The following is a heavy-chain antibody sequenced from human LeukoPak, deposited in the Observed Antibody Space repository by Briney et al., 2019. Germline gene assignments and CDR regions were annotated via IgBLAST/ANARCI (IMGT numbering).Heavy chain of an antibody. CDR2: ISGNGDNT. V-gene: IGHV3-23*01. Sequence: GGSLRLSCAASGFTFSNYGMSWVRQAPGKGLEWVSGISGNGDNTYYADSVRGRSSISRDNSKNTLYLQMDSLRAEDTAVYHCAKTNGYYDYWGRGTLVTVSS. J-gene: IGHJ4*02. CDR3: AKTNGYYDY. CDR1: GFTFSNYG. D-gene: IGHD3-22*01.